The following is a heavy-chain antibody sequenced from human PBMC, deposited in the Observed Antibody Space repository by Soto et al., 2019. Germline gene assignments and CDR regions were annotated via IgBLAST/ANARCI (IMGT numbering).Heavy chain of an antibody. CDR1: GGSITDYY. CDR3: ARALAGFGAYWYFDL. CDR2: GYHSVSI. V-gene: IGHV4-59*01. Sequence: SETLSLTCTVSGGSITDYYWSWIRQPPGKALEWIGYGYHSVSIHYNPSLKTRVTIAVDTSENQFSLGLSSVTAADTAVYYCARALAGFGAYWYFDLWGRGTLVTVSS. D-gene: IGHD3-16*01. J-gene: IGHJ2*01.